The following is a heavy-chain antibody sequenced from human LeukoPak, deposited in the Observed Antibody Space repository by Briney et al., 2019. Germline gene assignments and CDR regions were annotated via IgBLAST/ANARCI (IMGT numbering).Heavy chain of an antibody. CDR1: GFTFSSYG. CDR2: IRYDGSNK. D-gene: IGHD3-22*01. J-gene: IGHJ4*02. CDR3: AKDPAGVTYYYDSSGYYYEDY. V-gene: IGHV3-30*02. Sequence: SGGSLRLSCAASGFTFSSYGMHWVRQAPGKGLEWVAFIRYDGSNKYYADSVKGRFTISRDNSKNTLYLQMNSLRAEDTAVYYCAKDPAGVTYYYDSSGYYYEDYWGQGTLVTVSS.